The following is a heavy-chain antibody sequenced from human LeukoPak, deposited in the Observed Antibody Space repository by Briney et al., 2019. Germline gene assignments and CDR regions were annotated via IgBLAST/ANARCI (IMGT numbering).Heavy chain of an antibody. Sequence: GGSLRLSCAASGFTFSSYSMNWVRQAPGKGLEWVSSISSSSSYIYYADSVKGRFTISRDNAKNSLYLQMNSLRAEDTAVYYCAAFNLVYDYQGNWFDPWGQGTLVTVSS. CDR3: AAFNLVYDYQGNWFDP. CDR1: GFTFSSYS. D-gene: IGHD5-12*01. CDR2: ISSSSSYI. V-gene: IGHV3-21*01. J-gene: IGHJ5*02.